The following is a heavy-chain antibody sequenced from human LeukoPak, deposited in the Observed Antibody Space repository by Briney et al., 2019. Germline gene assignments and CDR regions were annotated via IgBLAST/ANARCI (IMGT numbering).Heavy chain of an antibody. J-gene: IGHJ4*02. CDR2: IYSGGST. V-gene: IGHV3-66*01. CDR1: GFTVSSNY. D-gene: IGHD3-10*01. Sequence: GGSLRLSCAASGFTVSSNYMSWVRQAPGKGLEWVSVIYSGGSTYYADSVKGRFTISRDNSNNTVSLQMNSLRLDNTAVYYCARGGPLGDTNRFDFWGQGTLVTVSS. CDR3: ARGGPLGDTNRFDF.